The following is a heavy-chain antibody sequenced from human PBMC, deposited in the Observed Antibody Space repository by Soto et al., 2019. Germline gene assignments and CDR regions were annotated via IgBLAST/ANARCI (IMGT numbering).Heavy chain of an antibody. CDR3: ARDXIVVVVAYCRGDCYSGDYFDY. J-gene: IGHJ4*02. Sequence: SETLSLTCTVSGGSISSSSYYWGWIRQPPGKGLEWIGSIYYSGSTYYNPSLKSRVTISVDTSKNQFSLKLSSVTAADTAVYYCARDXIVVVVAYCRGDCYSGDYFDYWGQGTLVNVS. CDR2: IYYSGST. V-gene: IGHV4-39*01. D-gene: IGHD2-21*02. CDR1: GGSISSSSYY.